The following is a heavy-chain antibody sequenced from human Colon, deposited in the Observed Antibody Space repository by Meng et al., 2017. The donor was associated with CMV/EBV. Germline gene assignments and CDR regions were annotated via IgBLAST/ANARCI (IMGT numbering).Heavy chain of an antibody. Sequence: CLPWVVSGGSLIGTNWWNWVRQPPGGGLGWIGEIFHSGASNYNPSLKSRATISIDNSKNQFSLRLTSVTVADTAVYFCADPPAGLWGQGVLVTVSS. CDR1: GGSLIGTNW. CDR2: IFHSGAS. V-gene: IGHV4-4*01. D-gene: IGHD3-16*01. J-gene: IGHJ4*02. CDR3: ADPPAGL.